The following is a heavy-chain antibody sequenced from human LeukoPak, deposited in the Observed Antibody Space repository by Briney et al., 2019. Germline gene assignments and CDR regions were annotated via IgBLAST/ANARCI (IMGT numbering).Heavy chain of an antibody. CDR3: ARDSSYYYGSGRGAFDI. J-gene: IGHJ3*02. Sequence: GWSLRLSCAASGFTFSSYEMNWVRQAPGKGLEWVSYINSSGSTIYYADSVKGRFTISRDNAKNSLYLQMNSLRAEDTAVYYCARDSSYYYGSGRGAFDIWGQGTMVTVPS. CDR1: GFTFSSYE. V-gene: IGHV3-48*03. CDR2: INSSGSTI. D-gene: IGHD3-10*01.